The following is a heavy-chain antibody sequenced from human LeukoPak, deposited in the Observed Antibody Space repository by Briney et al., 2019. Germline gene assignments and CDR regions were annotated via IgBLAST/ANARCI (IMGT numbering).Heavy chain of an antibody. Sequence: GSLRLSCAASGFTFSDYYMSWIRQAPGKGLEWVSYISNSGSTIYYADSVKGRFTISRDNAKNSVYLQMNSLRAEDAAVYYCARAGLLWFGVDYWGRGTLVTVSS. CDR1: GFTFSDYY. D-gene: IGHD3-10*01. CDR3: ARAGLLWFGVDY. V-gene: IGHV3-11*01. J-gene: IGHJ4*02. CDR2: ISNSGSTI.